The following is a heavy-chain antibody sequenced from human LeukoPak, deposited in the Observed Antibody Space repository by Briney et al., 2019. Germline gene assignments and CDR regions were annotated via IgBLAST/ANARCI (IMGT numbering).Heavy chain of an antibody. Sequence: SETLSLTCTVSGGSISSYYWSWIRQPPGKGLEWIGYIYYSGSTNYNPSLKSRVTISVDTSKNQFSLKLSSVTAADTAVYYCASLWFGELFYWGQGTLVTVSS. D-gene: IGHD3-10*01. CDR2: IYYSGST. V-gene: IGHV4-59*12. CDR3: ASLWFGELFY. CDR1: GGSISSYY. J-gene: IGHJ4*02.